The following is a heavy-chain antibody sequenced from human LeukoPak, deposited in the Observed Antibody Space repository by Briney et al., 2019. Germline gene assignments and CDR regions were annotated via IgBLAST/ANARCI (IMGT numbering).Heavy chain of an antibody. J-gene: IGHJ5*02. CDR2: IKQDGSEK. CDR3: ARDQMAAVSRGWFDP. CDR1: GFTFSSYW. D-gene: IGHD6-13*01. Sequence: GGSLRLSCAASGFTFSSYWMTWVRQAPGTGLEWVANIKQDGSEKYYVDSVKGRFTISRDNAKNSLCLQMNSLRAEDTAVYYCARDQMAAVSRGWFDPWGQGTLVTVSS. V-gene: IGHV3-7*01.